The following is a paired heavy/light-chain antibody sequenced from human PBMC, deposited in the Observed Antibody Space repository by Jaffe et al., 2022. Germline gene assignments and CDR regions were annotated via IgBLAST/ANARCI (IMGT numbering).Heavy chain of an antibody. V-gene: IGHV3-23*01. Sequence: EVQLLESGGGLVQPGGSLRLSCAASGFTFSSYAMSWVRQAPGKGLEWVSAISGSGGSTYYADSVKGRFTISRDNSKNTLYLQMNSLRAEDTAVYYCAKDLPYYGSGSYAGDYYYYMDVWGKGTTVTVSS. D-gene: IGHD3-10*01. CDR1: GFTFSSYA. CDR3: AKDLPYYGSGSYAGDYYYYMDV. CDR2: ISGSGGST. J-gene: IGHJ6*03.
Light chain of an antibody. Sequence: EIVLTQSPATLSLSPGERATLSCRASQSVSSYLAWYQQKPGQAPRLLIYDASNRATGIPARFSGSGSGTDFTLTISSLEPEDFAVYYCQQRSNWRVTFGQGTRLEIK. CDR1: QSVSSY. V-gene: IGKV3-11*01. CDR3: QQRSNWRVT. J-gene: IGKJ5*01. CDR2: DAS.